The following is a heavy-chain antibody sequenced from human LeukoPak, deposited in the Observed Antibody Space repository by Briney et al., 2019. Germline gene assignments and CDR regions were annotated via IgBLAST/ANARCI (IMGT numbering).Heavy chain of an antibody. Sequence: GGSLRLSFAASGFTFNNYAMSWVRQAPGKVLEWVSAITGSGDDTYHADSVKGRFTISRDNSKNTLYLQMNSLRAEDTAVYYCAKGSRNSRPYYFDFWGQGTLVTVSS. CDR2: ITGSGDDT. V-gene: IGHV3-23*01. CDR1: GFTFNNYA. J-gene: IGHJ4*02. D-gene: IGHD6-19*01. CDR3: AKGSRNSRPYYFDF.